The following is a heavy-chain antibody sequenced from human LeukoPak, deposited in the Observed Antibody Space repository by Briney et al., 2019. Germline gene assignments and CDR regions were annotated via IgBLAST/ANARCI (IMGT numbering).Heavy chain of an antibody. Sequence: SQTLSLTCAISGDSVSSNSAAWNWIRQSPSRGLEWLGRTYYRSKWYNDYAVSMKGRITINPDTSKNQFSLQLISVTPEDTAVYHCARGRISFYGMVVWGRGTTVTVSS. D-gene: IGHD2/OR15-2a*01. CDR3: ARGRISFYGMVV. J-gene: IGHJ6*02. CDR2: TYYRSKWYN. CDR1: GDSVSSNSAA. V-gene: IGHV6-1*01.